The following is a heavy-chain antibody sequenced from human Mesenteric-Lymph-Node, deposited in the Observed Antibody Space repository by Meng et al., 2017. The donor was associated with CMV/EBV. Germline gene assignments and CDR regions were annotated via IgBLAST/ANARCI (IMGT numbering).Heavy chain of an antibody. CDR1: GGAFSGYY. V-gene: IGHV4-34*01. Sequence: QVQLQQWGARLLKPSEPLSLPCAVYGGAFSGYYWSWIRQPPGKGLEWIGEINHSGSTNYNPPLKSRVTISVDTSKNQFSLKLSSVTAADTAVYYCARHQRWLKSEGGFNYWGQGTLVTVSS. J-gene: IGHJ4*02. D-gene: IGHD4-23*01. CDR3: ARHQRWLKSEGGFNY. CDR2: INHSGST.